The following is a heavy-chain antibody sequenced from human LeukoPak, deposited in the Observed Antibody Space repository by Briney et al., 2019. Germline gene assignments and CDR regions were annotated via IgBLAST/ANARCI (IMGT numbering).Heavy chain of an antibody. D-gene: IGHD1-26*01. CDR2: GDYSGGT. J-gene: IGHJ4*02. CDR3: ARLVSGSLDY. Sequence: SETLSLTCTVSGDSFSSVTDYWAWIRQPPGKGLEWIASGDYSGGTYXNPSLESRVAISVDTSKNQFSLRLSSVTAADTAMYYCARLVSGSLDYWGQGTLVTVSS. V-gene: IGHV4-39*07. CDR1: GDSFSSVTDY.